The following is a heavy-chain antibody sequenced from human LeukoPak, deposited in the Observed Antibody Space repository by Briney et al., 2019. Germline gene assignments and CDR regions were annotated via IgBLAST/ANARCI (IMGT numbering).Heavy chain of an antibody. CDR1: GFTFSNAW. Sequence: TGGSLRLSCAASGFTFSNAWMSWVRQAPGKGLEWVAVISYDGSNKYYADSVKGRFTISRDNARNLLYLQMNSLRDEDTAVYYCARDGLPVAFNSWGQGTLVTVSS. D-gene: IGHD2-21*01. J-gene: IGHJ4*02. V-gene: IGHV3-30*03. CDR3: ARDGLPVAFNS. CDR2: ISYDGSNK.